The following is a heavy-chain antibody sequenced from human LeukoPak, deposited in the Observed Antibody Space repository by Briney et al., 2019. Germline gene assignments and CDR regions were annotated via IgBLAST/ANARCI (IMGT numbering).Heavy chain of an antibody. CDR2: ISYDGNNK. Sequence: GGSLRLSCAASGFTFSSYGMHWVRQAPGKGLEWVAVISYDGNNKYYADSVKGRCTISRDNSKNTLYLQMNSLRAEDTAVCYCAKDSPGWELLLAYWGQGTLVTVSS. J-gene: IGHJ4*02. V-gene: IGHV3-30*18. CDR3: AKDSPGWELLLAY. CDR1: GFTFSSYG. D-gene: IGHD1-26*01.